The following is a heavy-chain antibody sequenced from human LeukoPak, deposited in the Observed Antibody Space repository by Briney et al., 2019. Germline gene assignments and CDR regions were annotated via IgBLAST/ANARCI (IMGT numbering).Heavy chain of an antibody. CDR2: IYYSGST. CDR3: ARNFRPLLFLNWFDP. CDR1: GGSISSYY. V-gene: IGHV4-59*01. D-gene: IGHD2-15*01. Sequence: PSETLSLTCTVSGGSISSYYWSWIRQPPGKGLEWIGYIYYSGSTNYNPSLKGRVTISVDTSKNQFSLKLSSVTAADTAVYYCARNFRPLLFLNWFDPWGQGTLVTVSS. J-gene: IGHJ5*02.